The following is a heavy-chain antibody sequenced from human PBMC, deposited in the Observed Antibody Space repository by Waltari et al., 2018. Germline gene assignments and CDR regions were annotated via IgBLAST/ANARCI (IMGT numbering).Heavy chain of an antibody. Sequence: QVQLVQSGAEVKKPGASMIVSCKVSEHPLSGYYIHWGRPAPGQGLEWMGWINPNSGATNYAQKFQGRVTMTRDTSTSTGYMELSRLKSDDTAVYYCARAPNYYGGSGYQEGFDIWGQGTMVTVSS. J-gene: IGHJ3*02. D-gene: IGHD3-22*01. CDR1: EHPLSGYY. CDR2: INPNSGAT. V-gene: IGHV1-2*02. CDR3: ARAPNYYGGSGYQEGFDI.